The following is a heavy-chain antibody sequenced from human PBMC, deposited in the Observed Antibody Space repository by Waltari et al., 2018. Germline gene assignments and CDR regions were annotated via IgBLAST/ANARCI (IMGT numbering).Heavy chain of an antibody. Sequence: QVQLQESGPGLVKPSETLSLTCPVSGGAISSYYWSWILQPPGKGLEWIGYIYYSGSTNYNPSLKSRVTISVDTSKNQFSLKLSSVTAADTAVYYCARDGIAVAGPTYYYYGMDVWGQGP. CDR1: GGAISSYY. J-gene: IGHJ6*02. CDR3: ARDGIAVAGPTYYYYGMDV. V-gene: IGHV4-59*01. CDR2: IYYSGST. D-gene: IGHD6-19*01.